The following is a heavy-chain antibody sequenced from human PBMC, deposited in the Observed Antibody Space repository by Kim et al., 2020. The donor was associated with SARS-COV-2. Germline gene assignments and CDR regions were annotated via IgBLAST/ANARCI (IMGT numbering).Heavy chain of an antibody. CDR1: GGSISSSRYY. J-gene: IGHJ3*02. D-gene: IGHD3-10*01. CDR3: ARSRITMVQGVKNAFDI. Sequence: SETLSLTCTVSGGSISSSRYYWGWIRQPPRKGLEWIGTIYYSGSSYFNPSLKSRVTISVDTSKNQFSLKLSSVTAADTAVYYCARSRITMVQGVKNAFDIWGQGTVVTVSS. V-gene: IGHV4-39*01. CDR2: IYYSGSS.